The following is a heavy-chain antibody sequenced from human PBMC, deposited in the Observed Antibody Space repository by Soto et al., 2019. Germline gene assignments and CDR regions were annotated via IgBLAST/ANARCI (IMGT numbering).Heavy chain of an antibody. CDR1: GGTFSSYA. V-gene: IGHV1-69*12. CDR3: ARPTRYYYDSSGQSAWFDP. CDR2: IIPIFGTA. Sequence: QVQLVQSGAEVKKPGSSVKVSCKASGGTFSSYAISWVRQAPGQGLEWMGGIIPIFGTANYAQKFQGRVTITADESTSTAHMELSRLRSEDTAVYYCARPTRYYYDSSGQSAWFDPWGQGTLVTVSS. J-gene: IGHJ5*02. D-gene: IGHD3-22*01.